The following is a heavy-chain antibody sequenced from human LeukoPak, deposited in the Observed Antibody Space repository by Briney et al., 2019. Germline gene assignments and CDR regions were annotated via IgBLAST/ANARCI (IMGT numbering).Heavy chain of an antibody. CDR3: AREAPRYCSSTSCYSYYYYYMNV. CDR1: GGTFSRYA. J-gene: IGHJ6*03. D-gene: IGHD2-2*01. V-gene: IGHV1-69*05. CDR2: IIPIFGTA. Sequence: ASVKVSCKASGGTFSRYAISWVRQAPGQGLVWMGGIIPIFGTANYAQKFQGRVTITTDESTSTAYMELSSLRSEDTAVYYCAREAPRYCSSTSCYSYYYYYMNVWGKGTTVTVSS.